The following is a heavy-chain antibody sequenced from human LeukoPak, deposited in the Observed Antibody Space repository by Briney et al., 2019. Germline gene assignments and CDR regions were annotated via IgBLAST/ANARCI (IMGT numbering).Heavy chain of an antibody. CDR3: ARAYCVGDCTVLHIYFDN. V-gene: IGHV4-59*08. D-gene: IGHD2-21*02. J-gene: IGHJ4*02. CDR1: GGSISSYY. CDR2: IYYSGST. Sequence: PSETLSLTCTVSGGSISSYYWSWIRQPPEKGLEWIGYIYYSGSTNYNPSLKSRVTISVDTSKNQFSLKLRSVMAADTAVYYCARAYCVGDCTVLHIYFDNWGQGTLVTVSS.